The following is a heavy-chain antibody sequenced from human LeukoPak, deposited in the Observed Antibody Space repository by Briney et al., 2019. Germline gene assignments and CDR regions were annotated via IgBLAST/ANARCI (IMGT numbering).Heavy chain of an antibody. Sequence: GGSLRLSCAASGFTFSNAWMSWVRQAPGKGLEWVGCIKSKTDGGTTDYAAPVKGRFTISRDDSKNTLYLQMNSLKTEDTAVYYCTTSIVGATNQPFDIWGQGTMVTVSS. V-gene: IGHV3-15*01. CDR1: GFTFSNAW. CDR3: TTSIVGATNQPFDI. J-gene: IGHJ3*02. CDR2: IKSKTDGGTT. D-gene: IGHD1-26*01.